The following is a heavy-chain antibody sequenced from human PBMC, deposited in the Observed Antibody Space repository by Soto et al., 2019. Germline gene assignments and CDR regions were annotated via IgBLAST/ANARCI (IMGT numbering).Heavy chain of an antibody. J-gene: IGHJ5*02. Sequence: EVQLVESGGGLVQPGRSLRLSCAASGFTFDDYAMHWVRQAPGKGLEWVSGISWNSGSIGYADSVKGRFTISRDNAKNSLYQQMNSLRAEDTALYYCAKDIGTSSSWYGGCWFDPWGQGTLVTVSS. D-gene: IGHD6-13*01. CDR1: GFTFDDYA. CDR3: AKDIGTSSSWYGGCWFDP. CDR2: ISWNSGSI. V-gene: IGHV3-9*01.